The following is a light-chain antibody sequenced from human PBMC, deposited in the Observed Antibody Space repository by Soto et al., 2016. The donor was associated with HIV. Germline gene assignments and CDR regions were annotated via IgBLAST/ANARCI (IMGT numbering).Light chain of an antibody. J-gene: IGKJ1*01. CDR2: AAS. V-gene: IGKV1-39*01. Sequence: DIQMTQSPASLSASIGDRVTITCRASHGINTYLNWYQQKPAKAPKLLIYAASSLQVGVPPRFSGSGSGTDFSLTINNVQPEDFATYYCQQYNPYLWTFGQGTMVDIK. CDR3: QQYNPYLWT. CDR1: HGINTY.